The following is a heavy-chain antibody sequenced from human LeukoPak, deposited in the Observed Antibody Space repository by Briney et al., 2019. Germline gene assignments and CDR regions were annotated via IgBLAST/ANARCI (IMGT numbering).Heavy chain of an antibody. V-gene: IGHV3-21*04. Sequence: PGGSLRLSCAASGFTFSSYSMNWVRQAPGKGLEWVPSISSSSSYIYYADSVKGRFTISRDNAKNSLYLQMNSLRAEDTAVYYCAKVSGYCANGVCFSYYWGQGTLVTVSS. CDR2: ISSSSSYI. J-gene: IGHJ4*02. CDR1: GFTFSSYS. CDR3: AKVSGYCANGVCFSYY. D-gene: IGHD2-8*01.